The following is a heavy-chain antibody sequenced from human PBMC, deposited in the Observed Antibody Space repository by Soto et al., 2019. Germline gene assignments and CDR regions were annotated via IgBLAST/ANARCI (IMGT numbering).Heavy chain of an antibody. CDR1: GGSISSGDYY. Sequence: QVQLQESCPGLVKPSQTLSLTCTVSGGSISSGDYYWSWIRQPPGKGLEWIGYIYYSGSTYYNPSLKSRVTISVDTSKNQFSLKLSSVTAADTAVYYCARALNGDYNWFDPWGQGTLVTVSS. CDR2: IYYSGST. CDR3: ARALNGDYNWFDP. J-gene: IGHJ5*02. V-gene: IGHV4-30-4*01. D-gene: IGHD4-17*01.